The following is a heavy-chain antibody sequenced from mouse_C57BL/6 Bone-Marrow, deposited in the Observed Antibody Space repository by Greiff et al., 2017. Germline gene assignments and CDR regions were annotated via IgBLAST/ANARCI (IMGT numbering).Heavy chain of an antibody. J-gene: IGHJ3*01. CDR3: ASSFAY. CDR1: GYTFTDYY. V-gene: IGHV1-19*01. CDR2: INPYNGGT. Sequence: VHVKQSGPVLVKPGASVKMSCKASGYTFTDYYMNWVKQSHGKSLEWIGVINPYNGGTSYNQKFKGKATLTVDKSSSTAYMELNSLTSEDSAVYYCASSFAYWGQGTLVTVSA.